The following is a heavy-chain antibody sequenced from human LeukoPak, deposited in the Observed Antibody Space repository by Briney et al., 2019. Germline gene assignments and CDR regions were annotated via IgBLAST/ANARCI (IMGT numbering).Heavy chain of an antibody. CDR1: GGSISSYY. V-gene: IGHV4-4*07. D-gene: IGHD6-13*01. J-gene: IGHJ6*03. CDR2: IYTSGST. Sequence: PSETLSLTCTVSGGSISSYYWSWIRQPAGKGLEWIGRIYTSGSTNYNPSLKSRVTMSVDTSKNQFSLKLSSVTAADTAVYYCAREGSWSYYYYYYYMDVWGKGTTVTVSS. CDR3: AREGSWSYYYYYYYMDV.